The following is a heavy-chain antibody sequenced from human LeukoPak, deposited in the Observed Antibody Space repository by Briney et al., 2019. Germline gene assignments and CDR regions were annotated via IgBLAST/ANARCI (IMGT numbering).Heavy chain of an antibody. J-gene: IGHJ4*02. CDR2: ISSSSSYI. V-gene: IGHV3-21*01. D-gene: IGHD2-21*02. Sequence: GGSLRLSCAASGFTFSSYSMNWVRQAPGKGLEWVSSISSSSSYIYYADSVKGRFTISRDNAKNSLFLQMNSLRAEDTAVYYCAIAGVVVTDTLYDYWGQGTLVTVSS. CDR3: AIAGVVVTDTLYDY. CDR1: GFTFSSYS.